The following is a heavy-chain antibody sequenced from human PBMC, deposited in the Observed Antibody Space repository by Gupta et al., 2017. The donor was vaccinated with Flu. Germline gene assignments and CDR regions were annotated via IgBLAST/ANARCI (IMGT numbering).Heavy chain of an antibody. CDR1: DYG. CDR2: ISWNGGSN. D-gene: IGHD3-16*01. Sequence: DYGMYWVRQGPGKGLEWCSGISWNGGSNGYADSGKGRLTIFRDNAQNSLDLVMGNLRVEDTALYYCARAPRGDYYVYGMDVWGQGTTVTVSS. CDR3: ARAPRGDYYVYGMDV. J-gene: IGHJ6*02. V-gene: IGHV3-9*01.